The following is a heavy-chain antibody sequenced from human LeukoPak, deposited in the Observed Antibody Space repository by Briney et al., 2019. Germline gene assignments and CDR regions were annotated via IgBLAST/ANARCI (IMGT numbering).Heavy chain of an antibody. D-gene: IGHD3-16*01. CDR2: IIPIFGTA. J-gene: IGHJ5*02. CDR1: GGTFSSYA. V-gene: IGHV1-69*05. CDR3: ARDSITSGGVTPSFNWFGP. Sequence: SVKVSCKASGGTFSSYAISWVRQAPGQGLEWMGGIIPIFGTANYAQKFQGRVTITTDESTSTAYMELSSLRSEDTAVYYCARDSITSGGVTPSFNWFGPWGQGTLVTVSS.